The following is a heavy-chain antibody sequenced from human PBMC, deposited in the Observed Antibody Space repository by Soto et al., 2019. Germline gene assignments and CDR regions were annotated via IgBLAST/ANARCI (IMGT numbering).Heavy chain of an antibody. V-gene: IGHV4-31*03. CDR1: GGSISSGGYY. J-gene: IGHJ3*02. CDR3: ARDPTTVTPDAFDI. D-gene: IGHD4-17*01. CDR2: IYYSGSI. Sequence: PSETLSLTCTVSGGSISSGGYYWSWIRQHPGKGLEWIGYIYYSGSIYYNPSLKSRVTISVDTSKNQFSLKLSSVTAADTAVYYCARDPTTVTPDAFDIWGQGTMVTVSS.